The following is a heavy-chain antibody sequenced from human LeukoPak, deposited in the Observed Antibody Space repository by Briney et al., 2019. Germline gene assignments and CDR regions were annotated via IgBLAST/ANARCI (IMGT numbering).Heavy chain of an antibody. V-gene: IGHV4-34*01. CDR3: ARAREYNFYENYYMDV. CDR2: INRSGST. Sequence: PSETLSLTCVVYGASFSDYYWTWIRQPPGKGLEWIGEINRSGSTNYNPSLKSRVTLSVDTSKKQFSLNLNSVTAADTAVYYCARAREYNFYENYYMDVWGKGTTVTVSS. D-gene: IGHD2/OR15-2a*01. CDR1: GASFSDYY. J-gene: IGHJ6*03.